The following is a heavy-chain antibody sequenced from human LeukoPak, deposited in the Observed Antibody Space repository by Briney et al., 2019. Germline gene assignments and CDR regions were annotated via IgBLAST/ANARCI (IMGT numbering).Heavy chain of an antibody. D-gene: IGHD6-19*01. CDR3: ARTGSSGWYRAEYFQH. CDR1: GFTFSSYG. Sequence: GGSLRLSCAASGFTFSSYGMHWVRQAPGKGLEWVAVIWYDGSNKYYADSAKGRFTISRDNSKNTLYLQMNSLRAEDTAVYYCARTGSSGWYRAEYFQHWGQGTLVTVSS. CDR2: IWYDGSNK. J-gene: IGHJ1*01. V-gene: IGHV3-33*01.